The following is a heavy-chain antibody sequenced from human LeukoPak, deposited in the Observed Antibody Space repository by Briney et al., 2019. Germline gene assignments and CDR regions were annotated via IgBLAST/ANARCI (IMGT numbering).Heavy chain of an antibody. Sequence: ASVKVSCKASGYTFTSYGISWVRQAPGQGLEWMGWISAYNGNTNYAQKLQGRVTMTTDTSMSTAYMELRSLRCDDTAVYYCARYGYSSRAVDYWGQGTLVTVSS. CDR1: GYTFTSYG. CDR3: ARYGYSSRAVDY. CDR2: ISAYNGNT. J-gene: IGHJ4*02. V-gene: IGHV1-18*01. D-gene: IGHD6-13*01.